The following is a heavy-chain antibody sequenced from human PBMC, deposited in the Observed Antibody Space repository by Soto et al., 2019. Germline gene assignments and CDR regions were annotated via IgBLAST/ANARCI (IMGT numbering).Heavy chain of an antibody. Sequence: QVQLVESGGGVVQPGRSLRLSCAASGFTFSSYAMHWVRQAPGKGLEWVAVISYDGSKKYYADSVKGRFTISRDNSKNTLYLEMNRLRGEDTAVYYGARETLGYWYFALWGRGALVTVSS. CDR1: GFTFSSYA. J-gene: IGHJ2*01. D-gene: IGHD6-13*01. CDR3: ARETLGYWYFAL. V-gene: IGHV3-30-3*01. CDR2: ISYDGSKK.